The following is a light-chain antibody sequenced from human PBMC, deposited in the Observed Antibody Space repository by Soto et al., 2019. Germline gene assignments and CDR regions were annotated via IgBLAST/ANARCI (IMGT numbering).Light chain of an antibody. Sequence: QAVVTQEPSLTVSPGGTVTLTCGSSTGAVTSDHYPYWFQQKPGQAPRTLIYDTNNKHSWTPARFSGSLLGGKAALTLSGAQPEDEAEYYCLLSDSGAEVFGGGTKLTVL. J-gene: IGLJ2*01. CDR1: TGAVTSDHY. V-gene: IGLV7-46*01. CDR2: DTN. CDR3: LLSDSGAEV.